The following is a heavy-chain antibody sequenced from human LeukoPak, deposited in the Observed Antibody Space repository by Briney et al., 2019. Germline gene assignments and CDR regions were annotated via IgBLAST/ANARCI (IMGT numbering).Heavy chain of an antibody. Sequence: SETLSLTCTVSGGSISSSSYYWGWIRQPPGKGLEWIGNIYYSGSTYYNPSLKSRVTISVDTSKNQFSLKLSSVTAADTAVYYCARGRNMDVWGKGTTVTVSS. CDR2: IYYSGST. CDR3: ARGRNMDV. V-gene: IGHV4-39*07. J-gene: IGHJ6*03. CDR1: GGSISSSSYY.